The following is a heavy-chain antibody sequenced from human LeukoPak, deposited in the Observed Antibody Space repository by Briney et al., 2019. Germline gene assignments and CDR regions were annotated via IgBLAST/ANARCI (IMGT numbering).Heavy chain of an antibody. D-gene: IGHD6-13*01. CDR3: ARDPESAAGPDYYYFYGMDA. CDR1: GFTFSDYY. V-gene: IGHV3-11*01. CDR2: ISSRGRAI. Sequence: GGSLRLSCAASGFTFSDYYMSWIRQAPGKGLEWISYISSRGRAIYYADSVKGRFTISRDNAKKSLYLQMNSLRAEDTAVYYCARDPESAAGPDYYYFYGMDAWGQGTTVTVSS. J-gene: IGHJ6*02.